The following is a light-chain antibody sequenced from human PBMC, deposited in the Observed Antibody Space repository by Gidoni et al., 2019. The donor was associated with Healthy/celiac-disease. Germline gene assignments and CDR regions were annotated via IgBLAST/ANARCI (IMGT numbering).Light chain of an antibody. CDR2: LGS. CDR3: MQALQTGHT. J-gene: IGKJ2*01. CDR1: QSLLHRNGYNY. Sequence: DIAMTQSPPSLPVTPGEPASTSCRSSQSLLHRNGYNYLDWYLQKPGQSPQLLIYLGSNRASGVPDRFSGSGSGTDFTLKISRVEAEDVGVYYCMQALQTGHTFGQGTKLEIK. V-gene: IGKV2-28*01.